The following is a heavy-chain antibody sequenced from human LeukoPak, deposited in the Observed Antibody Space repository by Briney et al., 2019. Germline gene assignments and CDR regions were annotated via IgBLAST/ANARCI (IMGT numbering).Heavy chain of an antibody. Sequence: GGSLRLSCAASGFTFSSYSMNWVRQAPGKGLEWVSSISSSSSYIYYAESVKGRFTIPRNNDKNSLYLQMNSLRAEDTAVYYCARERALGYYYDSSWGQGILVTVSS. V-gene: IGHV3-21*01. CDR1: GFTFSSYS. D-gene: IGHD3-22*01. CDR2: ISSSSSYI. CDR3: ARERALGYYYDSS. J-gene: IGHJ4*02.